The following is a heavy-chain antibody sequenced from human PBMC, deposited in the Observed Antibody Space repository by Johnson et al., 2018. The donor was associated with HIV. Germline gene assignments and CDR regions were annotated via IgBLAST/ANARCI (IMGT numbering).Heavy chain of an antibody. J-gene: IGHJ3*02. CDR2: ISYDGSNK. D-gene: IGHD6-13*01. V-gene: IGHV3-30*04. CDR1: GFTVRNNY. CDR3: ASRGREIVAAGILGAFDI. Sequence: QVQLVESGGGWIQPGGSLRLSCAVSGFTVRNNYMSWVRQAPGKGLEWVAVISYDGSNKYYADSVKGRFTISRDNSKNTLYLQMNSLRAEDTAVYYCASRGREIVAAGILGAFDIWGQGTMVTVSS.